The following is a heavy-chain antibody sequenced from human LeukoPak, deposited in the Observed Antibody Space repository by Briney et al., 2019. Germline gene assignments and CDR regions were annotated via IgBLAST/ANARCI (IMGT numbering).Heavy chain of an antibody. J-gene: IGHJ4*02. D-gene: IGHD6-13*01. CDR3: ARAYDSSWHNFDY. Sequence: GRSLRLSCAASGFTFSSYGMHWVRQAPGKGLEWVAVISYDESQKWYADSVKGRFTISRDISKNTLYLEMDSLRYEDTAVYYCARAYDSSWHNFDYWGQGSLVTVSS. CDR1: GFTFSSYG. CDR2: ISYDESQK. V-gene: IGHV3-30*19.